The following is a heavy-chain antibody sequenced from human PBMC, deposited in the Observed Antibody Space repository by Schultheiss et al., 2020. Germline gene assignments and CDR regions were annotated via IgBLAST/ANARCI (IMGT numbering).Heavy chain of an antibody. CDR3: ARAPGGIVVVPAAMRNYYYGMDV. D-gene: IGHD2-2*01. V-gene: IGHV3-21*01. CDR1: GFTFSSYA. CDR2: ISSSSDYI. Sequence: GGSLRLSCAASGFTFSSYAMSWVRQAPGKGLEWVSSISSSSDYIYYSDSVKGRITISRDNAKNSVYLQMNGLRAEDTAVYYCARAPGGIVVVPAAMRNYYYGMDVWGQGTTVTVSS. J-gene: IGHJ6*02.